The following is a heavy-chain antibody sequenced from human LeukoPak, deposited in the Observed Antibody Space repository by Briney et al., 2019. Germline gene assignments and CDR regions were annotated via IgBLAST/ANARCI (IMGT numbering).Heavy chain of an antibody. D-gene: IGHD2-21*01. Sequence: SETLSLTCTVSGGSISSYYWSWIRQPAGKGLEWIGRIYTSGSTNYNPSLRSRVTISEDTSKNQYSLELNSVTVADTAVYYCARARDSLDWFDPWGQGTQVTVSS. J-gene: IGHJ5*02. V-gene: IGHV4-4*07. CDR1: GGSISSYY. CDR3: ARARDSLDWFDP. CDR2: IYTSGST.